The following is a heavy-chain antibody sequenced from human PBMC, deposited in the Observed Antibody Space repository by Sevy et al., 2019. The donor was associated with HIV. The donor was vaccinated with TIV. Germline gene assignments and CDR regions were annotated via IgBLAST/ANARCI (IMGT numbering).Heavy chain of an antibody. CDR1: GFTFSRYA. J-gene: IGHJ4*02. CDR2: MSYDGGNK. CDR3: AKDRNDYGDPYFDY. D-gene: IGHD4-17*01. V-gene: IGHV3-30-3*01. Sequence: GGSLRLSCAVSGFTFSRYAMHWVRQAPGKGLEWVAVMSYDGGNKYYADSVKGRFTISRDNSKNTLYLQMNSLRAVDTAVYYCAKDRNDYGDPYFDYWGQGTLVTVSS.